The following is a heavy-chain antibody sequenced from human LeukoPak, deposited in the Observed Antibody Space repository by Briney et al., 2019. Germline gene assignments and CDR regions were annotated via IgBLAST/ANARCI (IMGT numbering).Heavy chain of an antibody. V-gene: IGHV4-30-2*01. Sequence: SQTLPLTCAVSGGSISSGGYSWSWIRQPPGKGLEWIGYIYHSGSTYYNPSLKSRVTISVDRSKNQFSLKLSSVTAADTAVYYCARAADTAMVPNWFDPWGQGTLVTVSS. CDR3: ARAADTAMVPNWFDP. D-gene: IGHD5-18*01. J-gene: IGHJ5*02. CDR2: IYHSGST. CDR1: GGSISSGGYS.